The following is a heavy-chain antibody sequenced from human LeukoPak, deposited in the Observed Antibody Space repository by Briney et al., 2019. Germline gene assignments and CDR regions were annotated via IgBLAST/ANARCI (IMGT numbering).Heavy chain of an antibody. CDR3: AKGQWLVNDAFNI. V-gene: IGHV6-1*01. D-gene: IGHD6-19*01. CDR2: TYYRSKWYN. J-gene: IGHJ3*02. Sequence: SQTLSLTCAISGDSVSSNSGAWNWIRQSPSRGLEWLGRTYYRSKWYNEYAVSVESRITINPDTSKNQFSLQLNSVTPEDTAVYYCAKGQWLVNDAFNIWGQGTMVTVSS. CDR1: GDSVSSNSGA.